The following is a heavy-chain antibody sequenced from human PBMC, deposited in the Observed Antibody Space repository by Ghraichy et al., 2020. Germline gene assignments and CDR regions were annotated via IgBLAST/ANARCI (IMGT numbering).Heavy chain of an antibody. D-gene: IGHD1-20*01. CDR1: GFTFGDYA. J-gene: IGHJ5*02. V-gene: IGHV3-49*03. CDR2: IRSKAYGGTT. Sequence: GGSLRLSCTASGFTFGDYAMSWFRQAPGKGLEWVGFIRSKAYGGTTEYAASVKGRFTISRDDSKSIAYLQMNSLKTVDTAVYYCTRDLPLTGRANWFDPWGQGTLVTVSS. CDR3: TRDLPLTGRANWFDP.